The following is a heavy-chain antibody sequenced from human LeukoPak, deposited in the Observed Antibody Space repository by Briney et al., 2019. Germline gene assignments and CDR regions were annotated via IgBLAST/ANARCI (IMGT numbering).Heavy chain of an antibody. CDR3: ARDPGYSYAFDI. V-gene: IGHV1-2*06. Sequence: GASVKVSCKASGYTFTAHYMHWVRQAPGQGLEGMGRINPSSGDTEYGQRFQGRVTSTRDTSSSTANMELRRLRSDDTAVYYCARDPGYSYAFDIWGQGTVVIVSS. CDR1: GYTFTAHY. J-gene: IGHJ3*02. CDR2: INPSSGDT. D-gene: IGHD2-21*01.